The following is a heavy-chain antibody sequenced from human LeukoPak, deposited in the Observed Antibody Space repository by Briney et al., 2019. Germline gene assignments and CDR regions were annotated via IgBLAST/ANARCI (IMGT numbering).Heavy chain of an antibody. CDR3: ARDLGYCSSTSCYYYYGMDV. D-gene: IGHD2-2*01. V-gene: IGHV4-4*07. CDR2: IYTSGST. J-gene: IGHJ6*02. CDR1: GGSISSYY. Sequence: SETLSLTCTVSGGSISSYYWSWIRQPAGKGLEWIGRIYTSGSTNYNPSLKSRVTMSVDTSKNQFSLKLSSVTAADTAVYYCARDLGYCSSTSCYYYYGMDVWGQGTTVTVS.